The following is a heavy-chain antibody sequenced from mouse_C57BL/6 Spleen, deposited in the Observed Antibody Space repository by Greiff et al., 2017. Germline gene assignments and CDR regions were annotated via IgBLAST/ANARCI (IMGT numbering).Heavy chain of an antibody. Sequence: EVQLQQSGPGLVKPSQSLSLTCSVTGYSITSGYYWNWIRQFPGNKLEWMGYISYDGSNNYNPSLKNRSSITRDTSKNQFFLKLNSVTTEDTATYDCARDRSYGGYPWFAYWGQGTLVTVSA. CDR1: GYSITSGYY. V-gene: IGHV3-6*01. D-gene: IGHD2-3*01. CDR3: ARDRSYGGYPWFAY. CDR2: ISYDGSN. J-gene: IGHJ3*01.